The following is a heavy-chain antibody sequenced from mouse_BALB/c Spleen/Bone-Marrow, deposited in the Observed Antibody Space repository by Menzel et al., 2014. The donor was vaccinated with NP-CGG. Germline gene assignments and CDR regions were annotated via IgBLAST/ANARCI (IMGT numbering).Heavy chain of an antibody. CDR3: ARSGKVRNAMDY. J-gene: IGHJ4*01. D-gene: IGHD2-14*01. CDR2: ISGYYGDA. CDR1: GYTFTDYA. Sequence: VQLQQSRAELVRPGVSVKTSCKGSGYTFTDYAIHWVKQSHAKSLEWIGLISGYYGDAIYNQKFKGKATMTVDKSSRTAYMDLARLTSEDSAIYYCARSGKVRNAMDYWGQGTSVTVSS. V-gene: IGHV1-67*01.